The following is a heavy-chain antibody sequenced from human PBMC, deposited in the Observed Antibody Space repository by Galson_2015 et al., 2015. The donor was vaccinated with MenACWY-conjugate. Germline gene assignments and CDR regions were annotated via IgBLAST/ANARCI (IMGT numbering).Heavy chain of an antibody. CDR1: GFTFSSNR. V-gene: IGHV3-48*01. J-gene: IGHJ5*02. Sequence: SLPLSCAASGFTFSSNRMNWVRQAPGTRLEWVSYISSSSRIIYYADSVKGRFTISRDNAKNSLYLQMNSLRAEDTAVYYCAERQWLVTWGQGTLVTVSS. D-gene: IGHD6-19*01. CDR2: ISSSSRII. CDR3: AERQWLVT.